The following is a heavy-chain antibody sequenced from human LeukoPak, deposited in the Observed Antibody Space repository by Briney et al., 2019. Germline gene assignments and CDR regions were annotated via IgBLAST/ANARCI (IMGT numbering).Heavy chain of an antibody. Sequence: PGGSLRLSCAASGFTFSSYGMSWVRQAPGKGLEWVSGINWNGGSTGYADSVKGRFTISRDNAKNSLYLQMNSLRAEDTALYHCARDYYDSSGYYHLDYWGQGTLVTVSS. CDR2: INWNGGST. D-gene: IGHD3-22*01. V-gene: IGHV3-20*01. CDR1: GFTFSSYG. J-gene: IGHJ4*02. CDR3: ARDYYDSSGYYHLDY.